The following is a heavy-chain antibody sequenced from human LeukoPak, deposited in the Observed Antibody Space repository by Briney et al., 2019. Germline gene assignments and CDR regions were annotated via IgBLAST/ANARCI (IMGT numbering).Heavy chain of an antibody. V-gene: IGHV3-7*01. CDR3: ARVGKNGWDFDH. D-gene: IGHD6-19*01. J-gene: IGHJ4*02. Sequence: GGSLRLSCAVSGFTFSRYWMSWVRQAPGKGLAWVANIIEGGDLKYYVDSVKGRFTISRDNTKNSLYLQMTSLRADDTAVYYCARVGKNGWDFDHWGQGTLVTVSS. CDR2: IIEGGDLK. CDR1: GFTFSRYW.